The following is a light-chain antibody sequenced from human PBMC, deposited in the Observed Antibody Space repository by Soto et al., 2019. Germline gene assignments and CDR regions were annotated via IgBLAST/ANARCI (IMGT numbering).Light chain of an antibody. V-gene: IGKV3-11*01. J-gene: IGKJ1*01. Sequence: EIVLTQSPATLSLSPGERATLSCRASQSLTKYLAWYQQKPGQAPRLLIYDASNRATGIPARFHGSGSGTDFTLTISYLEPEDFAVYYCQQRSNWPPTWTFGQGTKVEIK. CDR3: QQRSNWPPTWT. CDR1: QSLTKY. CDR2: DAS.